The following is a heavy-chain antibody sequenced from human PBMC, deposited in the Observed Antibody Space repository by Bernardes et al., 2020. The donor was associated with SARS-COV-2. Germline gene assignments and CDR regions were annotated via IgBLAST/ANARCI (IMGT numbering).Heavy chain of an antibody. J-gene: IGHJ3*02. CDR3: ARGVTLVRGVIDPVDI. D-gene: IGHD3-10*01. CDR1: GFPLSSYE. Sequence: GSLRLSCAASGFPLSSYEMNWVRQAPGKGLEWVSCIGSGGTMRYADSLKRRFPLSRDSAKNSLYLQMNSLRAEDTAVYYCARGVTLVRGVIDPVDIWGQGTMVTVSS. CDR2: IGSGGTM. V-gene: IGHV3-48*03.